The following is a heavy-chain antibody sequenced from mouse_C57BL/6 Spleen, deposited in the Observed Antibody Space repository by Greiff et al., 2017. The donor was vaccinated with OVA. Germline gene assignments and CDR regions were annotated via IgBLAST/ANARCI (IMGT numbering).Heavy chain of an antibody. CDR1: GYTFTSYT. Sequence: QVQLQQSGAELARPGASVKMSCKASGYTFTSYTMHWVKQRPGQGLEWIGYINPSSGYTKYNQKFKDKATLTADKSSSTAYMQLSSLTSEDSAVYYCARDGNYPRWFAYWGQGTLVTVSA. CDR2: INPSSGYT. CDR3: ARDGNYPRWFAY. D-gene: IGHD2-1*01. J-gene: IGHJ3*01. V-gene: IGHV1-4*01.